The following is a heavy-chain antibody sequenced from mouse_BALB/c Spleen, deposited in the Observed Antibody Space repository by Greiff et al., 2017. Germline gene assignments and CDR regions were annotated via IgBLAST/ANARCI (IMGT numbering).Heavy chain of an antibody. CDR2: IDPANGNT. CDR3: ARGGSPWFAY. Sequence: EVKLVESGAELVKPGASVKLSCTASGFNIKDTYMHWVKQRPEQGLEWIGRIDPANGNTKYDPKFQGKATITADTSSNTAYLQLSSLTSEDTAVYYCARGGSPWFAYWGQGTLVTVSA. V-gene: IGHV14-3*02. D-gene: IGHD1-1*01. J-gene: IGHJ3*01. CDR1: GFNIKDTY.